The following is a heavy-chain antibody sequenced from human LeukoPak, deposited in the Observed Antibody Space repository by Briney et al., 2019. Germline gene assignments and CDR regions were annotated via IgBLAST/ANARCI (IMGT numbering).Heavy chain of an antibody. CDR3: ATAPPTSGIHYDFWSGLGLSYYYYMDV. CDR1: GYTLTELS. V-gene: IGHV1-24*01. D-gene: IGHD3-3*01. Sequence: ASVKVSCKVSGYTLTELSIHWVRQAPGKGLEWMGGFDPEDGETIYAQKFQGRVTMTEDTSTDTAYMELSSLRSEDTAVYYCATAPPTSGIHYDFWSGLGLSYYYYMDVWGKGTTVTVSS. CDR2: FDPEDGET. J-gene: IGHJ6*03.